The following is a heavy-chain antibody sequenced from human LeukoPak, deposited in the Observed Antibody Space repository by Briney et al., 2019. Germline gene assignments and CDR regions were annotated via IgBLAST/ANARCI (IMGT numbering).Heavy chain of an antibody. CDR3: ARSGYDSSGYRIEDY. J-gene: IGHJ4*02. CDR1: GFTFSSFW. D-gene: IGHD3-22*01. V-gene: IGHV3-7*01. Sequence: HPGGSLRLSCTASGFTFSSFWMTWVRQAPGKVLEWVANIKQDGGEKYYVDSVKGRFTISRDNAKNSLYLQMNNLRAEDTAVYYCARSGYDSSGYRIEDYWGQGTLVAVSS. CDR2: IKQDGGEK.